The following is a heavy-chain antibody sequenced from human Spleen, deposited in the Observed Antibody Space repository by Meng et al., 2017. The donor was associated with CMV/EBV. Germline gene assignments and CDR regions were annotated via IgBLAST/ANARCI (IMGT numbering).Heavy chain of an antibody. Sequence: KASGYTFTSYAINWVRQATGKGLELMGWMSPNSGNPGYAQQFQGRVTITRHTAISTAYMELSSLRSEDTAVYYYARTNYGSGGGFDYWGQGTLVTVSS. J-gene: IGHJ4*02. V-gene: IGHV1-8*03. CDR2: MSPNSGNP. CDR1: GYTFTSYA. CDR3: ARTNYGSGGGFDY. D-gene: IGHD3-10*01.